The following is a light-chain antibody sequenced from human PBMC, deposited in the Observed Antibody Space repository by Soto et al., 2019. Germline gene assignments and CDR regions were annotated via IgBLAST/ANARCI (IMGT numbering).Light chain of an antibody. Sequence: QSVLTQPASVSGSPGQSITIACTGTSSDVGGCNYVSWYQQYPGKAPRLVISDVSNRPSGVSNRFSGSKSGNSASLTISGLQAEDEADYYCSSYTSSSTYVFGTGTRPPS. CDR3: SSYTSSSTYV. J-gene: IGLJ1*01. V-gene: IGLV2-14*01. CDR2: DVS. CDR1: SSDVGGCNY.